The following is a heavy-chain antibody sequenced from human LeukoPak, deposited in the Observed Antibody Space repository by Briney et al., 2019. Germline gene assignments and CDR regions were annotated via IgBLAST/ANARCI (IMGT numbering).Heavy chain of an antibody. CDR1: GGSISSSSYY. CDR2: IYYSGST. CDR3: ARGQADDYYYYGMDV. D-gene: IGHD6-13*01. V-gene: IGHV4-39*01. J-gene: IGHJ6*02. Sequence: PSETLSLTCTVSGGSISSSSYYWGWIRQPPGKGLEWIGSIYYSGSTYYNPSLKSRVTISVDTSKNQFSLKLSSVTAADTAVYYCARGQADDYYYYGMDVWGQGTTVTVSS.